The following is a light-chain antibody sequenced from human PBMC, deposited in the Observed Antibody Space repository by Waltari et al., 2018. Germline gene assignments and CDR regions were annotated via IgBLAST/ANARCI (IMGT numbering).Light chain of an antibody. Sequence: EIVLTQSPGTLSLSPGDRATLSGRASQTVRTTYLAWYQQKPGQAPTLLIYGASSRATGIPARFSGSGSGTDFSLTISSLEPEDFAVYYCQQYYISPLTFGGGTKVEIK. CDR3: QQYYISPLT. V-gene: IGKV3-20*01. J-gene: IGKJ4*01. CDR2: GAS. CDR1: QTVRTTY.